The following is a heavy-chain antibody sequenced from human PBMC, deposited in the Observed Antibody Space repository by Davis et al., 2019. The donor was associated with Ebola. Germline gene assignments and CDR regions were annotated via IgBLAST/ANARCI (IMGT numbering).Heavy chain of an antibody. CDR2: IYPGDSDT. V-gene: IGHV5-51*01. CDR1: GYSFTIYW. J-gene: IGHJ4*02. CDR3: ARRYCTGTNCYVDY. Sequence: GESLKISCKGSGYSFTIYWIGWVRQMPGKGLEWMGIIYPGDSDTRYSPSFQGQVTISADKSISTAFLQWSSLKASDTAIYYCARRYCTGTNCYVDYWGQGTLVIVSS. D-gene: IGHD2-2*01.